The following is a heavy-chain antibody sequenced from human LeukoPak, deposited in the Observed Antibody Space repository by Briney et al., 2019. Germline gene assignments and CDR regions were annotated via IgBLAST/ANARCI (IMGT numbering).Heavy chain of an antibody. CDR3: AILRSKRLYSSSPNWFDP. CDR1: GYTFTSYY. CDR2: INPSGGST. D-gene: IGHD6-13*01. Sequence: ASVKVSCKASGYTFTSYYMHWVRQAPGQGLEWMGIINPSGGSTSYAQKFQGRVTMTRDTSTSTVYMELSSLRSEDTAVYYCAILRSKRLYSSSPNWFDPWGQGTLVTVSS. J-gene: IGHJ5*02. V-gene: IGHV1-46*01.